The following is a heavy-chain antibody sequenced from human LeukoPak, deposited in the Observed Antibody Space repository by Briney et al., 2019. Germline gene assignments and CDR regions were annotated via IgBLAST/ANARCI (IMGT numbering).Heavy chain of an antibody. CDR3: ASPPGGYDWAAFDI. D-gene: IGHD5-12*01. J-gene: IGHJ3*02. CDR1: GGSISSRSHY. V-gene: IGHV4-39*01. Sequence: PSETLSLTCTVSGGSISSRSHYWGWIRQPPGKGLEWIGSIYYSGSTYYNPSLKSRVTISVDTSKNQFSLKLSSVTAADTAVYYCASPPGGYDWAAFDIWGQGTMVTVSS. CDR2: IYYSGST.